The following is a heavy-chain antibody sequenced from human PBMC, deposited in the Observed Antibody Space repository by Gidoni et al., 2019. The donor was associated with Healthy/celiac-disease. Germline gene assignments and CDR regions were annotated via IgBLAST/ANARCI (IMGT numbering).Heavy chain of an antibody. CDR3: ARDLGISLTVTTPFDY. CDR1: GFTFSYYY. D-gene: IGHD4-17*01. J-gene: IGHJ4*02. V-gene: IGHV3-11*06. Sequence: QVQLVESGVGLVKPGGSLRLSCAASGFTFSYYYMSWIRQAPGKGLEWVSYISSSSSYTNYADSVKGRFTISRDNAKNSLYLQMNSLRAEDTAVYYCARDLGISLTVTTPFDYWGQGTLVTVSS. CDR2: ISSSSSYT.